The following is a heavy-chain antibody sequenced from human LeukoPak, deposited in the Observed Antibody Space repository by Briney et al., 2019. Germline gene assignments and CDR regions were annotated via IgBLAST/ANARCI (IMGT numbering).Heavy chain of an antibody. D-gene: IGHD3-9*01. Sequence: PSETLSLTCAVYGGSFSGYYWSWIRQPPGKGLEWIGSIHYSGSTYYNPSLKSRVTISVDTSKNQFSLKLRSVTAADTAVYYCARDYDVLTAYPPTQLFDPWGQGTLVTVSS. CDR2: IHYSGST. CDR3: ARDYDVLTAYPPTQLFDP. J-gene: IGHJ5*02. V-gene: IGHV4-34*01. CDR1: GGSFSGYY.